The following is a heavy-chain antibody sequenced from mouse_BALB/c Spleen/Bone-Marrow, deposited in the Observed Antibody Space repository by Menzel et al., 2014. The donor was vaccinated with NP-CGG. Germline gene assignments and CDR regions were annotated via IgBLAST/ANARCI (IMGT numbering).Heavy chain of an antibody. Sequence: EVNVVESGGGLVQPGGSLKLSCAASGFTFSSYTVSWVRQTPEKRLEWVAYISNGGGSTYYPDTVKGRFTISRDNAKNPLYLQMSSLKSEDTAMYYCARQLGLRWAMDYWGQGTSVTVSS. CDR2: ISNGGGST. D-gene: IGHD3-1*01. J-gene: IGHJ4*01. CDR1: GFTFSSYT. V-gene: IGHV5-12-2*01. CDR3: ARQLGLRWAMDY.